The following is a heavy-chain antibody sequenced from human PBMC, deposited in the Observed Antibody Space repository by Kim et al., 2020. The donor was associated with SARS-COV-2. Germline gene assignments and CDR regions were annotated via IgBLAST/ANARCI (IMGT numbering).Heavy chain of an antibody. V-gene: IGHV3-7*01. J-gene: IGHJ5*01. Sequence: GGSLRLSCVASGFTFSSYCMNWVRQAPGKGLEWVADITHDGSNKYYVDSVKGRFTISRDNSKNTLYLQMNSLRAEDTAVYYCARERMQTTLTTCGFDWF. CDR1: GFTFSSYC. D-gene: IGHD4-4*01. CDR2: ITHDGSNK. CDR3: ARERMQTTLTTCGFDWF.